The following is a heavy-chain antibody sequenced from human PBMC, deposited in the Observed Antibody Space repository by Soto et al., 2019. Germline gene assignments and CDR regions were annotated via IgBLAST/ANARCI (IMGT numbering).Heavy chain of an antibody. CDR2: IIPILGTA. CDR1: GGTFSSYA. J-gene: IGHJ3*02. Sequence: QVQLVQSWAEVKKPGSSVKVSCKASGGTFSSYAISWVRQAPGQGLEWMGGIIPILGTANYAQKFQGRVTITADKSTSTAYMELSSLRSEDTAVYYCARDGDGYTIAFDIWGQGTMVTVSS. D-gene: IGHD5-12*01. CDR3: ARDGDGYTIAFDI. V-gene: IGHV1-69*06.